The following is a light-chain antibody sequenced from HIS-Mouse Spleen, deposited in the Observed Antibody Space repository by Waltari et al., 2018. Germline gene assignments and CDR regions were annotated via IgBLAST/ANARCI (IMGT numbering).Light chain of an antibody. CDR3: CSYAGSSTV. CDR2: EGS. Sequence: QSALTQPASVSGSPGQSITISCTGTSSDVGSYNLVPWYQQHPGKAPKPMIYEGSKRPSGVSNRFSGSKSGNTASLTISGLQAEDEADYYCCSYAGSSTVFGGGTKLTVL. V-gene: IGLV2-23*01. J-gene: IGLJ2*01. CDR1: SSDVGSYNL.